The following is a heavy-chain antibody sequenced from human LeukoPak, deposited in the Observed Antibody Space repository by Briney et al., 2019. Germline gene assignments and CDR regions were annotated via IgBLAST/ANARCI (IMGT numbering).Heavy chain of an antibody. CDR2: INPNSGGT. CDR1: GYTFTGYY. V-gene: IGHV1-2*02. Sequence: ASVKVSCKASGYTFTGYYMHWVRQAPGQGLEWMGWINPNSGGTNYAQKFQGRVTMTRDTSISTAYMELSRLRSDDTAVYYCARSSTSVHLGPDAFDIWGQGTMVTVSS. D-gene: IGHD2-2*01. CDR3: ARSSTSVHLGPDAFDI. J-gene: IGHJ3*02.